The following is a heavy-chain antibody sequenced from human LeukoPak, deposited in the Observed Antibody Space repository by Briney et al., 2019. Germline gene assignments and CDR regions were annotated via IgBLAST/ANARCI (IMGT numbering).Heavy chain of an antibody. CDR1: AGSFSNYY. CDR2: IHYSGTT. D-gene: IGHD5-12*01. V-gene: IGHV4-59*01. CDR3: ARVSGATITTYYGVDV. J-gene: IGHJ6*02. Sequence: SETLSLTCTVSAGSFSNYYWSWIRQPPGKGLEWIVNIHYSGTTIYNTSLKSRVTISMDMSKSQFSLRLSSVTAVDTAVYYCARVSGATITTYYGVDVWGQGTTVTVS.